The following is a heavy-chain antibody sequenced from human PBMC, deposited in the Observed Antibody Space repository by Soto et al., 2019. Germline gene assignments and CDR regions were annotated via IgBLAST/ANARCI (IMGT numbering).Heavy chain of an antibody. CDR2: IIPIFGTA. Sequence: SVKVSCKASGGTFSSYAISWVRQAPGQGLEWMGGIIPIFGTANYAQKFQGRVTITADESTSTAYMELSSLRSEDTAVYYCARDQAYYYDSSGYYYFDYWGQGTLVTVAS. CDR1: GGTFSSYA. V-gene: IGHV1-69*13. CDR3: ARDQAYYYDSSGYYYFDY. D-gene: IGHD3-22*01. J-gene: IGHJ4*02.